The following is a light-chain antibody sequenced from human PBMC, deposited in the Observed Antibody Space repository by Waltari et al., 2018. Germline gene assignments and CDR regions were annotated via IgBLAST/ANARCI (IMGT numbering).Light chain of an antibody. CDR2: GAS. Sequence: EIVMTQSPATLSVSPGERATLSCRASQSVSSNLAWYQQKAGQAPRPLNYGASTRATGIAARFSGSGSETEFTLTISSLQSEDFAVYYCQQYSNWPPLTFGGGTKVEIK. J-gene: IGKJ4*01. V-gene: IGKV3-15*01. CDR3: QQYSNWPPLT. CDR1: QSVSSN.